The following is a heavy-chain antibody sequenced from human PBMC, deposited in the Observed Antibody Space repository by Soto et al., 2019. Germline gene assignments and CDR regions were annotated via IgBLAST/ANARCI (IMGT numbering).Heavy chain of an antibody. J-gene: IGHJ6*04. CDR3: ARVLKGSDSYGFLDYYGMEV. V-gene: IGHV4-34*01. CDR1: GGSFSGYY. D-gene: IGHD5-18*01. Sequence: TLSLTCAVYGGSFSGYYWSWIRHPPGKGLEWIGEINHSGSTNYNPSLKSRVTISVDTSKNQFSLKLSSVTAADTAVYYCARVLKGSDSYGFLDYYGMEVWGEGTKVTVSS. CDR2: INHSGST.